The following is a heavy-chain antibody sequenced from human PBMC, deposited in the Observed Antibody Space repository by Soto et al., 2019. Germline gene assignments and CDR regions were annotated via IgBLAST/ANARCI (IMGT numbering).Heavy chain of an antibody. D-gene: IGHD6-6*01. CDR1: GGSISSYY. V-gene: IGHV4-59*01. J-gene: IGHJ4*02. CDR2: IYYSGST. Sequence: QVQLQESGPGLVKPSETLSFTCTVSGGSISSYYWSWIRQPPGKGLEWIGYIYYSGSTNYNPSLKSRVTISVDTSKNQFSLKLSSVTAADTAVYYCARVPLDVSYSSSGYFDYWGQGTLVTVSS. CDR3: ARVPLDVSYSSSGYFDY.